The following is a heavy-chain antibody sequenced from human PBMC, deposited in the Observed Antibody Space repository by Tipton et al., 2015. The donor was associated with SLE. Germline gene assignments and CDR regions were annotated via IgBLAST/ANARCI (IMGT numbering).Heavy chain of an antibody. D-gene: IGHD3-22*01. CDR3: ARDYYDSSGYNFWYYYYMDV. V-gene: IGHV4-38-2*02. J-gene: IGHJ6*03. CDR1: GYSISSGYY. Sequence: TLSLTCAVSGYSISSGYYWGWIRQPPGKGLEWIGSIYHSGSTYYNPSLKSRVTISVDTSKNQFSLKLSSVTAADTAGYYCARDYYDSSGYNFWYYYYMDVWGKGTTVTVSS. CDR2: IYHSGST.